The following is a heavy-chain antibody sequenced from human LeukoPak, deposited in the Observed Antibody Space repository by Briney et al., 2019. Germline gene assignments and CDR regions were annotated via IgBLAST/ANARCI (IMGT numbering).Heavy chain of an antibody. CDR3: ARPYSTGIRDAYDM. Sequence: GESLTISCTASGYSFTNYWIAWVRQMPGAGLEWMGTIYPGDSDARYSPAFQGRFTLSVDRSTTTAYLQWPSLKASDTAMYYCARPYSTGIRDAYDMWGQGTMVIVSS. J-gene: IGHJ3*02. V-gene: IGHV5-51*01. D-gene: IGHD2/OR15-2a*01. CDR1: GYSFTNYW. CDR2: IYPGDSDA.